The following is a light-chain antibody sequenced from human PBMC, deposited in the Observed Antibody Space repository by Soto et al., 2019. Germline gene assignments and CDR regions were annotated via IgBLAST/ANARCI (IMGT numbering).Light chain of an antibody. CDR3: QSYDSSKGV. CDR2: EDN. J-gene: IGLJ3*02. V-gene: IGLV6-57*03. CDR1: SGSIASNY. Sequence: NFMLTQPHSVSESPGKTVTISCTRSSGSIASNYVQWYQQRPGSAPTTVIYEDNQRPSGVPDRFSGSIDGSSNSASLTISGLKTEDEADYYRQSYDSSKGVFGGGTQLTVL.